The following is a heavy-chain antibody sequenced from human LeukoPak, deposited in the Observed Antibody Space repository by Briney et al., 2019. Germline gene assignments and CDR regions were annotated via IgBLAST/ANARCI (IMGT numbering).Heavy chain of an antibody. J-gene: IGHJ6*02. Sequence: PSQTLSLTCTVSGGSISSGGYYWSWIRQPPGKGLEWIGYIYHSGSTYYNPSLKSRVTISVDRSKNQFSLKLSSVTAADTAVYYCAREDYGDYYYYGMDVWGQGTTVTVSS. D-gene: IGHD4-17*01. CDR1: GGSISSGGYY. CDR3: AREDYGDYYYYGMDV. V-gene: IGHV4-30-2*01. CDR2: IYHSGST.